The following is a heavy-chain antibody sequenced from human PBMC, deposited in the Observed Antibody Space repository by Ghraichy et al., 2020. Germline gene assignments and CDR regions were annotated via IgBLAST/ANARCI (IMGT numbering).Heavy chain of an antibody. V-gene: IGHV4-34*01. J-gene: IGHJ6*03. CDR2: INHSGST. CDR3: AREVGHGDYHYYYYMDV. Sequence: SETLSLTCAVYGGSFSGYYWSWIRQPPGKGLEWIGEINHSGSTNYNPSLKSRVTISVDTSKNQFSLKLSSVTAADTAVYYCAREVGHGDYHYYYYMDVWGKGTTVTVSS. D-gene: IGHD4-17*01. CDR1: GGSFSGYY.